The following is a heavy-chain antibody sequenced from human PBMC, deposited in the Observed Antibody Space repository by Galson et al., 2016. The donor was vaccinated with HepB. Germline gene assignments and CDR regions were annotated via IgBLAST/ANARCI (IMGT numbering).Heavy chain of an antibody. CDR2: IYHSGTT. Sequence: SETLSLTCTVSGGSISSYYWSWIRQPPGKGLEWIGYIYHSGTTNYNPSLKSRVTISVDTSKNQFSLKLRSVTAADTAVYYCARSLLWERFDSWGQGNLVTVSS. D-gene: IGHD1-26*01. CDR1: GGSISSYY. J-gene: IGHJ4*02. V-gene: IGHV4-59*01. CDR3: ARSLLWERFDS.